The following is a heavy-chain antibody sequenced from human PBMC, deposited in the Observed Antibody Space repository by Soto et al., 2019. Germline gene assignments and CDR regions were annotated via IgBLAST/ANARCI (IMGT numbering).Heavy chain of an antibody. J-gene: IGHJ3*02. CDR3: ARDKSYDSSGYYYVAFDI. D-gene: IGHD3-22*01. V-gene: IGHV4-38-2*02. CDR1: GYSISSGYY. Sequence: SETLSLTCAVSGYSISSGYYCGCIRQPPGKGLEWIGSIYHSGSTYYNPSLKSRVTISVDTSKNQFSLKLSSVTAADTAVYYCARDKSYDSSGYYYVAFDIWGQGTMVTVSS. CDR2: IYHSGST.